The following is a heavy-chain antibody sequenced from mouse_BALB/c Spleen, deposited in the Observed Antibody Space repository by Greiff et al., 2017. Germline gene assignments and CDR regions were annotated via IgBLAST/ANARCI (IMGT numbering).Heavy chain of an antibody. CDR1: GYSFTSYW. CDR3: ARRGLRLTGYYAMDY. D-gene: IGHD4-1*01. Sequence: QVQLQQSGPQLVRPGASVKISCKASGYSFTSYWMHWVKQRPGQGLEWIGMIDPSDSETRLNQKFKDKATLTVDKSSSTAYMQLSSPTSEDSAVYYCARRGLRLTGYYAMDYWGQGTSVTVSS. V-gene: IGHV1S127*01. J-gene: IGHJ4*01. CDR2: IDPSDSET.